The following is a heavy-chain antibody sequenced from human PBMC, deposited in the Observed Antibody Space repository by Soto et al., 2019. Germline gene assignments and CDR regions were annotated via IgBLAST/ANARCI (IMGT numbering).Heavy chain of an antibody. CDR3: AKTESGSYRIYFDY. V-gene: IGHV3-23*01. Sequence: WXSLRLSYAASGFTFSVYGVSWVRQAPGKGLEWVSAISDSGGSTYYADSVKGRFTISRDNSKNTLYLQMNSLRAEDTAVYYCAKTESGSYRIYFDYWGQGTLVTVSS. CDR2: ISDSGGST. J-gene: IGHJ4*02. D-gene: IGHD1-26*01. CDR1: GFTFSVYG.